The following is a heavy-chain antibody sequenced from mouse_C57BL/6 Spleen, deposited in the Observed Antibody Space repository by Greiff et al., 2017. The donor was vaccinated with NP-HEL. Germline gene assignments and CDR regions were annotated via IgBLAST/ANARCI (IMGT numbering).Heavy chain of an antibody. CDR1: GYTFTRSG. D-gene: IGHD2-3*01. Sequence: VQLQQSGAELSRPGASVKLSCKASGYTFTRSGISWVTQRTGQGLAWIGEIYPISGNPYYNEKFKGKATLTADKSSSTAYMELRSLTSEDSAVYFCARLDDGYCGYAMDYWGQGTSVTVSS. V-gene: IGHV1-81*01. J-gene: IGHJ4*01. CDR3: ARLDDGYCGYAMDY. CDR2: IYPISGNP.